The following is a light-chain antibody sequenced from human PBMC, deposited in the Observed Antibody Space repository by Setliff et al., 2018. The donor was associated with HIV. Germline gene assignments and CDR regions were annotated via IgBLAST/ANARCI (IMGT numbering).Light chain of an antibody. J-gene: IGLJ3*02. CDR1: SSDVGGYKY. Sequence: QSVLTQPPSASGSPGESVTISCTGTSSDVGGYKYVSWYQQHPGNPPKLMIYEVSKRPSGVPDRFSGSKSGNTASLTVSGLQAEDEADYYCSSYGGNNNLVFGGGTQLTVL. V-gene: IGLV2-8*01. CDR3: SSYGGNNNLV. CDR2: EVS.